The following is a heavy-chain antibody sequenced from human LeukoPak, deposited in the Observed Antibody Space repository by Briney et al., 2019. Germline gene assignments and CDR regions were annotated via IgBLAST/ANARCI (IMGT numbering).Heavy chain of an antibody. D-gene: IGHD6-19*01. J-gene: IGHJ4*02. CDR1: GFTFSSYN. CDR2: ISSSSSYI. CDR3: ASNSRIAVAGGSYY. Sequence: GGSLGLSCVASGFTFSSYNMNWVRQALGKGLEWVSSISSSSSYIYYADSVKGRFTISRDNAKNSLYLQMNSLRAEDTAVYYCASNSRIAVAGGSYYWGQGTLVTVSS. V-gene: IGHV3-21*01.